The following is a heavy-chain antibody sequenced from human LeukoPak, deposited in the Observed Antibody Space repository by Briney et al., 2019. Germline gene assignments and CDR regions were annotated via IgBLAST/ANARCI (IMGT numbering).Heavy chain of an antibody. J-gene: IGHJ4*02. CDR2: INPNSGGT. CDR1: GYTFTGYY. V-gene: IGHV1-2*02. Sequence: ASVTVSFKASGYTFTGYYMHWVRQAPGQGLEWMGWINPNSGGTNYAQKFQGRVTMTRDTSISTAYMELSRLRSDDTAVYYCARVYDSSGIDPYFDYWGQGTLVTVSS. CDR3: ARVYDSSGIDPYFDY. D-gene: IGHD3-22*01.